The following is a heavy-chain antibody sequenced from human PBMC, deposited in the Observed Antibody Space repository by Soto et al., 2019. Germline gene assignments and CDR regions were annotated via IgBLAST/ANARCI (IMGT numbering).Heavy chain of an antibody. V-gene: IGHV3-30-3*01. CDR3: ARDRGPYVYFYYGMDV. Sequence: QVRLVESGGGVVQPGRSLRLSCAASGFAFHNYSMHWVRQAPGKGLEWVAIMSMDGSNKYYADSVKGRFTISRDNSKSMLFLQVSSLRPEDTAVYFCARDRGPYVYFYYGMDVWGQGTTVTVS. CDR2: MSMDGSNK. J-gene: IGHJ6*02. CDR1: GFAFHNYS. D-gene: IGHD3-10*02.